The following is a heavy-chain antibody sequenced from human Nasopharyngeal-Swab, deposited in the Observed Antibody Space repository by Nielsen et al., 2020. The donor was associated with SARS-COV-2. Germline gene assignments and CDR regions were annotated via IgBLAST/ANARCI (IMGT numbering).Heavy chain of an antibody. CDR3: ARDLFGRYCRSTSCRGWFDP. V-gene: IGHV3-30-3*01. CDR2: ISYDGSNK. CDR1: GFTFSSYA. D-gene: IGHD2-2*01. Sequence: GGSLRLSCAASGFTFSSYAMHWVRQAPGKGLEWVAVISYDGSNKYYADSVKGRFTISRDNSKNTLYLQMNSLRAEDTAVYYCARDLFGRYCRSTSCRGWFDPWGQGTLVTVSS. J-gene: IGHJ5*02.